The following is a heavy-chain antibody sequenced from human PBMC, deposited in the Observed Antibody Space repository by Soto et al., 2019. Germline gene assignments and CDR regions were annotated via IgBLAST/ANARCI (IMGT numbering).Heavy chain of an antibody. CDR1: GFTFSTYA. D-gene: IGHD5-12*01. Sequence: EVQLLESGGGLIQPGGSLRLSCAASGFTFSTYAMSWVRQAPGKGLEWVAAVSNSAANTYFADSVRGRFTISRDNSKYTLYLEMNGLRAEDTAIYYCAKVGGYHYWYIDVWGRGTLVAVSS. CDR3: AKVGGYHYWYIDV. V-gene: IGHV3-23*01. J-gene: IGHJ2*01. CDR2: VSNSAANT.